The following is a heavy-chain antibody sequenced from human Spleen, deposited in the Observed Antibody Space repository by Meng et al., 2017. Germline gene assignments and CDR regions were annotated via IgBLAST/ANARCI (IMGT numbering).Heavy chain of an antibody. CDR2: INHSGST. Sequence: PETLSLTCAVYGGSFSGYYWSWIRQPPGKGLEWIGEINHSGSTNYNPSLKSRVTISVDTSKNQFSLKLSSVTAADTAVYYCARGLRWMTTIDYWGQGTLVTVSS. CDR1: GGSFSGYY. V-gene: IGHV4-34*01. D-gene: IGHD5-24*01. CDR3: ARGLRWMTTIDY. J-gene: IGHJ4*02.